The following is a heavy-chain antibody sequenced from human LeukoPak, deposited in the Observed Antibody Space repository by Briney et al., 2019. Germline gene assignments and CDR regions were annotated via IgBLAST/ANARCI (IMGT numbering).Heavy chain of an antibody. CDR3: AKATYDYVWGSYRYIDY. V-gene: IGHV3-23*01. J-gene: IGHJ4*02. CDR2: ISGSGGST. D-gene: IGHD3-16*02. CDR1: GFTFSSYA. Sequence: GGSLRLSCAASGFTFSSYAMSWVRQAPGKGLEWVSAISGSGGSTYYADSVKGRFTISRDNSKNTLYLQMNSLRAEDTAVYYCAKATYDYVWGSYRYIDYWGQGTLVTVSS.